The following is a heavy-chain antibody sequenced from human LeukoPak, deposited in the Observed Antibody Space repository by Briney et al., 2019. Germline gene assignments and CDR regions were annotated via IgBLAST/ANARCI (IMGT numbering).Heavy chain of an antibody. CDR2: ISSSSSTI. J-gene: IGHJ6*03. D-gene: IGHD3-10*01. CDR3: ARDRVVRGLGYYYYMDV. V-gene: IGHV3-48*01. CDR1: GFTFSSYS. Sequence: GGSLRLSCAASGFTFSSYSMNWVRQAPGKGLEWVSYISSSSSTIYYADSVKGRFTISRDNAKNSLYLQMNSLRAEDTAVYYCARDRVVRGLGYYYYMDVWGKGTTVTVSS.